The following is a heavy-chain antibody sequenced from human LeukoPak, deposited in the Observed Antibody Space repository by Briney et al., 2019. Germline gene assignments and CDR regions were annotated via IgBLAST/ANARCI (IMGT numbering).Heavy chain of an antibody. CDR1: GFTFSSYS. D-gene: IGHD3-16*01. J-gene: IGHJ3*02. V-gene: IGHV3-48*01. Sequence: GGSLRLSCAASGFTFSSYSMNWVRQAPGKGLAWVSYISSSSSTIYYADSVKGRFTISRDNAKNSLYLQMNSLRAEDTAVYYCARDRAILGAFDIWGQGTMVTVSS. CDR3: ARDRAILGAFDI. CDR2: ISSSSSTI.